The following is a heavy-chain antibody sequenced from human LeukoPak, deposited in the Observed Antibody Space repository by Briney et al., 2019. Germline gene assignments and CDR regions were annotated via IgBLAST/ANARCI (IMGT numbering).Heavy chain of an antibody. Sequence: PGGSLRLSCEVSGFDVSGYWMHWVRQALGKGLEWVSLIRIDGSDTSHADSVGGRFTTSRDSVKNAVYLQMDSLRVEDTAIYYCARDRGEATPLDPWGQGALVTASS. CDR2: IRIDGSDT. V-gene: IGHV3-74*01. CDR3: ARDRGEATPLDP. CDR1: GFDVSGYW. J-gene: IGHJ5*02.